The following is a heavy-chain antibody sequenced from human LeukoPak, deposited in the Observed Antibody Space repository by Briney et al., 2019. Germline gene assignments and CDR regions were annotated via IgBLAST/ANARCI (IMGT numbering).Heavy chain of an antibody. CDR3: ARAKGRDGYTGYGMDV. D-gene: IGHD5-24*01. CDR1: GFTFSSYS. Sequence: GGSLRLSCAASGFTFSSYSMNWVRQAPGKGLEWVSSISSSSSYIYYADSVKGRFTISRDNAKNSLYLQMNSLRAEDTAVCYCARAKGRDGYTGYGMDVWGQGTTVTVSS. J-gene: IGHJ6*02. CDR2: ISSSSSYI. V-gene: IGHV3-21*01.